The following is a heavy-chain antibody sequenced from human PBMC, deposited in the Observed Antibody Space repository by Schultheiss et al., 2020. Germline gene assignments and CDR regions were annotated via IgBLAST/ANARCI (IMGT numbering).Heavy chain of an antibody. V-gene: IGHV5-51*01. CDR2: IYPGDSDT. CDR1: GYSFTSYW. CDR3: ARLTYSSGYLRYFDY. D-gene: IGHD3-22*01. Sequence: GESLKISCKGSGYSFTSYWIGWVRQMPGKGLEWMGIIYPGDSDTRYSPSFEGQVTISADEAISTAYLQWSSLQASDTAMYYCARLTYSSGYLRYFDYWGQGTLVTVSS. J-gene: IGHJ4*02.